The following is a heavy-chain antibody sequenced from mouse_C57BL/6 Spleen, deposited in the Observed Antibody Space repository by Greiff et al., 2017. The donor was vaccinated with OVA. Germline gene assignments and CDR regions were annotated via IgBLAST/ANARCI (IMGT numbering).Heavy chain of an antibody. V-gene: IGHV1-50*01. CDR3: ARNGRLRQVFFGY. CDR1: GYTFTSYW. D-gene: IGHD2-2*01. CDR2: IDPSDSYT. Sequence: QVQLQQPGAELVKPGASVKLSCKASGYTFTSYWMQWVKQRPGQGLEWIGEIDPSDSYTNYNQKFKGKATLTVDTSSSTAYMQLSSLTSEDSAVYYCARNGRLRQVFFGYWGQGTTLTVSS. J-gene: IGHJ2*01.